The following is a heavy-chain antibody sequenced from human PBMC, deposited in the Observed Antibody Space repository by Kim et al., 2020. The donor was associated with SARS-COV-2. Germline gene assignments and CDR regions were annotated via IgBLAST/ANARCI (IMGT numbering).Heavy chain of an antibody. D-gene: IGHD1-26*01. V-gene: IGHV4-59*01. J-gene: IGHJ5*02. Sequence: NPSLNSRVTISVDTSKNQLSLRLSSVTAADTAVYYCARDHADEGGRWFAPWGQGTLVIVSS. CDR3: ARDHADEGGRWFAP.